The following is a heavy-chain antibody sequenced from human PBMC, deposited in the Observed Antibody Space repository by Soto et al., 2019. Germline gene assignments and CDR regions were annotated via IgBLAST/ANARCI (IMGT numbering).Heavy chain of an antibody. V-gene: IGHV3-64*01. CDR2: ISSNGGST. J-gene: IGHJ4*02. Sequence: PGGSLRLSCAASGFTFSSYAMHWVRQAPGKGLEYVSAISSNGGSTYYANSVKGRFTISRDNSKNTLYPQMGSLRAEDMAVYYCARTVVAATYYFDYWGQGTLVTVSS. CDR1: GFTFSSYA. CDR3: ARTVVAATYYFDY. D-gene: IGHD2-15*01.